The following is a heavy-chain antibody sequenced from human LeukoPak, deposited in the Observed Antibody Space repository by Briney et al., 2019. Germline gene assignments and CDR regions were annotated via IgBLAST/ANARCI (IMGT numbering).Heavy chain of an antibody. V-gene: IGHV3-23*01. CDR1: GFTFSSYA. Sequence: GGSLGLSCAASGFTFSSYAMSWVRQAPGKGLEWVSAISGSGGSTYYADCVKGRFTISRDNSKNTLYLQMNSLRAEDTAVYYCAKYVVAAKFPYYYGMDVWGQGTTVTVSS. CDR3: AKYVVAAKFPYYYGMDV. J-gene: IGHJ6*02. CDR2: ISGSGGST. D-gene: IGHD2-15*01.